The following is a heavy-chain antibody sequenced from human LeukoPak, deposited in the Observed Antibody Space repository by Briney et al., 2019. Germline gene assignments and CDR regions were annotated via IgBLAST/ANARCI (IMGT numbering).Heavy chain of an antibody. J-gene: IGHJ6*02. V-gene: IGHV3-48*02. CDR1: GFTFCSYS. Sequence: GGSLRLSCAASGFTFCSYSMDWVRQAPGKGLEWVSYISSSRSPIYYADSVKGRFIISRDKAKNSLSLQMNSLGDEDTAVYYCARDRYCSSTSCYLYNYYGMDVWGQGTTVTVSS. CDR2: ISSSRSPI. D-gene: IGHD2-2*01. CDR3: ARDRYCSSTSCYLYNYYGMDV.